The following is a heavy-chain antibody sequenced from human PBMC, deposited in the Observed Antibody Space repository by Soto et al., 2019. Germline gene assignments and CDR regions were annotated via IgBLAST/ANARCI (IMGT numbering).Heavy chain of an antibody. CDR3: ARDRGSGWYYFDY. CDR1: GFTFSSYA. Sequence: DVQLLESGGGLVQPGGSLRLSCAASGFTFSSYAMSWVRQAPGKGLAWVSGISGSGGTTYYADSVKGRFTISRDNSKNTLYLQMNSLRAEDTAVYYCARDRGSGWYYFDYWGQGTLVTVSS. J-gene: IGHJ4*02. D-gene: IGHD6-19*01. V-gene: IGHV3-23*01. CDR2: ISGSGGTT.